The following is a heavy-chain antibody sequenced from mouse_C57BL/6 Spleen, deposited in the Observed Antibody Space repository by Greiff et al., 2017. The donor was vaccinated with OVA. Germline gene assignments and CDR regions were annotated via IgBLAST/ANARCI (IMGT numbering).Heavy chain of an antibody. V-gene: IGHV5-4*01. CDR2: ISDGGSYT. D-gene: IGHD2-4*01. CDR3: ARSYYDYDGGYFDY. CDR1: GFTFSSYA. Sequence: VQGVESGGGLVKPGGSLKLSCAASGFTFSSYAMSWVRQTPEKRLEWVATISDGGSYTYYPDNVKGRFTISRDNAKNNLYLQMSHLKSEDTAMYYCARSYYDYDGGYFDYWGQGTTLTVSS. J-gene: IGHJ2*01.